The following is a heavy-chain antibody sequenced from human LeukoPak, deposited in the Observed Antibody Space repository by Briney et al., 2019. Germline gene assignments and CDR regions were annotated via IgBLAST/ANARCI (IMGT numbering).Heavy chain of an antibody. CDR1: GFTFSSYS. V-gene: IGHV3-48*01. CDR2: ISSSRSTV. Sequence: GGSLRLSCAASGFTFSSYSMNWVRQAPGKGLEWVSCISSSRSTVYYADSVRGRFTISRDNAKNSLYLQMNSLRAEDTAMYYRAMSYYFESSGLDAFDIWGQGTMVTVSS. D-gene: IGHD3-22*01. J-gene: IGHJ3*02. CDR3: AMSYYFESSGLDAFDI.